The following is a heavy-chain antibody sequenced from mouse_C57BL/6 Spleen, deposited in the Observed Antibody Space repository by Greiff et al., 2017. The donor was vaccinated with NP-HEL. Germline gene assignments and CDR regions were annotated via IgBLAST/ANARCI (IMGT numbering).Heavy chain of an antibody. CDR1: GFNIKDYY. Sequence: VQLKQSGAELVKPGASVKLSCTASGFNIKDYYMHWVKQRTEQGLEWIGRIDPEDGETKYVPKFQGKATITADTSSNTAYLQLSSLTSEDTAVYYCARSHYYAKGYYFDYWGQGTTLTVSS. V-gene: IGHV14-2*01. D-gene: IGHD1-2*01. CDR3: ARSHYYAKGYYFDY. J-gene: IGHJ2*01. CDR2: IDPEDGET.